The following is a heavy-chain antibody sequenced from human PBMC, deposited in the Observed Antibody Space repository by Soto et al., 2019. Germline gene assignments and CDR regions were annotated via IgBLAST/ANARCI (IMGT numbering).Heavy chain of an antibody. CDR1: AGSKTSYY. V-gene: IGHV4-59*01. J-gene: IGHJ1*01. CDR3: ARRRGTGTYPHDVQP. D-gene: IGHD1-26*01. Sequence: PSETLSHNCTVSAGSKTSYYFSWIRLPPGKGLEWIGYIYYSGSTNYIPSLKSRVTISVDTSKNQFSLKLTSVTAADSSLYFCARRRGTGTYPHDVQPWGHGTLVTVS. CDR2: IYYSGST.